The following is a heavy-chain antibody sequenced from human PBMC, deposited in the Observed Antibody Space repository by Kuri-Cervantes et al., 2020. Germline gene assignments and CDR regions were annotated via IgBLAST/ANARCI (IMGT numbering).Heavy chain of an antibody. V-gene: IGHV3-9*01. CDR2: ISWNSGSI. J-gene: IGHJ4*02. Sequence: GGSLRLSCAASGFTFDDYAMHWVRQAPGKGLEWVSGISWNSGSIGYADSVKGRFTISRDNAKNSLYLLMNSLRAEDTAVYYCARGYGGFDWGQGTLVTVSS. CDR3: ARGYGGFD. D-gene: IGHD5-12*01. CDR1: GFTFDDYA.